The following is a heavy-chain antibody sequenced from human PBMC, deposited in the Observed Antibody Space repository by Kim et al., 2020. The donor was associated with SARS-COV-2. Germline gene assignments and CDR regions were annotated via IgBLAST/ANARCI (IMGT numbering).Heavy chain of an antibody. D-gene: IGHD6-19*01. J-gene: IGHJ4*02. CDR3: AKGRSGLSL. V-gene: IGHV3-23*03. CDR2: IYSGGSST. Sequence: GGSLRLSCAASGFTFSSYAMSWVRQAPGKGLEWVSVIYSGGSSTYYADSVKGRFTISRDNSKNTLYLQMNSLRAEDTAVYYCAKGRSGLSLWGQGTLVTVSS. CDR1: GFTFSSYA.